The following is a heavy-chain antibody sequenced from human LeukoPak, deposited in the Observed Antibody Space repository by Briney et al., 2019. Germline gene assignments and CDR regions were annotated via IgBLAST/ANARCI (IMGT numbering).Heavy chain of an antibody. J-gene: IGHJ4*02. V-gene: IGHV3-7*03. CDR2: IKPDGSEG. D-gene: IGHD2-2*01. CDR3: ARYRYCSSANCYGDY. Sequence: GGSLRLSCAASGFTFSTYYMSWVRKAPGKGLEWVANIKPDGSEGYYVDSVKGRFTISRDNAKNSLYLQMNSLRAEDTAVYYCARYRYCSSANCYGDYWGQGTPVTVSS. CDR1: GFTFSTYY.